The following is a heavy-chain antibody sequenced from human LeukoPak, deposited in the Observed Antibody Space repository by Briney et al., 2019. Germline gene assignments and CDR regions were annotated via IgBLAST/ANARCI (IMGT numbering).Heavy chain of an antibody. CDR3: ARDRIAAAGAAFDY. V-gene: IGHV1-18*04. CDR2: ISAYNGNT. CDR1: GYTFTNHD. Sequence: ASVKVSCKASGYTFTNHDINWVRQASGQGLEWMGWISAYNGNTNYAQKLQGRVTMTTDTSTSTAYMELRSLRSDDTAVYYCARDRIAAAGAAFDYWGQGTLVTVSS. D-gene: IGHD6-13*01. J-gene: IGHJ4*02.